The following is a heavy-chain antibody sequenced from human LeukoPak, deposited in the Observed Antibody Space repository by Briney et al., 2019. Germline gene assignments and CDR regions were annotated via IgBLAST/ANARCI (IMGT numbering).Heavy chain of an antibody. V-gene: IGHV3-9*03. Sequence: GGSLRLSCAASGFTFDDYAMHWVRQAPGKGLEWVSGISWNSGSIGYADSVKGRFTISRDNAKNSLYLQMNSLRAEDMALYYCAKDRGSSGWPSDWYFDLWGRGTLVTVSS. CDR3: AKDRGSSGWPSDWYFDL. D-gene: IGHD6-19*01. CDR2: ISWNSGSI. CDR1: GFTFDDYA. J-gene: IGHJ2*01.